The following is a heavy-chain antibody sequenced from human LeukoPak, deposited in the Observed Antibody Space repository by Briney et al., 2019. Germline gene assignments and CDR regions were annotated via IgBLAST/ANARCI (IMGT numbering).Heavy chain of an antibody. J-gene: IGHJ5*02. Sequence: GGSLRLSCAASGFTFSSYAMSWVRQAPGKGLEWVSAISGSGGSTYYADSVKGRFTISRDNSKNTLYLQMNSLRAEDTAVYYCAKVSDYYGSGSYYNPPRFDPWGQGTLVTVSS. D-gene: IGHD3-10*01. CDR1: GFTFSSYA. V-gene: IGHV3-23*01. CDR2: ISGSGGST. CDR3: AKVSDYYGSGSYYNPPRFDP.